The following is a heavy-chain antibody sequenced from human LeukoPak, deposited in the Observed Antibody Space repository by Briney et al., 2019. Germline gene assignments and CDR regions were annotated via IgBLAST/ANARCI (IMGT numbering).Heavy chain of an antibody. Sequence: PSETLSLTCAVYGGSFSGYYWSWIRQPPGKGLEWIGEINHSGSTKYNPSLKSRVTISVDTSKNQFSLKLSSVTAADTAVYYCARVARNYDYVWGSYRYPYYYMDVWGKGTTVTVSS. CDR1: GGSFSGYY. J-gene: IGHJ6*03. CDR2: INHSGST. CDR3: ARVARNYDYVWGSYRYPYYYMDV. V-gene: IGHV4-34*01. D-gene: IGHD3-16*02.